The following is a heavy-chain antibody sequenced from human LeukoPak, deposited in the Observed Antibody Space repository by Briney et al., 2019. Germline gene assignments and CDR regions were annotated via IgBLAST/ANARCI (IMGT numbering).Heavy chain of an antibody. V-gene: IGHV4-34*01. J-gene: IGHJ3*02. Sequence: SETLSLTCAVYGGSFSGYYWSWIRQPPGKGLEWIGEINHSGSTNYNPSLKSRVTISVDTSKNQFSLKLSSVTAADTAVYYCARITYGKNDAFDIWGQGTMVTVSS. CDR3: ARITYGKNDAFDI. CDR2: INHSGST. D-gene: IGHD4-17*01. CDR1: GGSFSGYY.